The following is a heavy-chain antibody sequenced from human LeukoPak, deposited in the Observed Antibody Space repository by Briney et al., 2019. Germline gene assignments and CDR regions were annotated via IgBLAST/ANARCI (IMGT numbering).Heavy chain of an antibody. Sequence: SETLSLTCTVSGGSISSYYWSWIRQPPGKGLEWIGYIYYSGSTNYNPSLKSRVTISVDTSKIQFSLKLSSVTAADTAVYYGAGFGDLNWFDPWGQGTLVTVSS. J-gene: IGHJ5*02. CDR2: IYYSGST. CDR3: AGFGDLNWFDP. V-gene: IGHV4-59*08. CDR1: GGSISSYY. D-gene: IGHD3-10*01.